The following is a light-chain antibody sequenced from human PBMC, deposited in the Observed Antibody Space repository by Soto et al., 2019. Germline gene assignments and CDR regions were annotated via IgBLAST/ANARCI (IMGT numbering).Light chain of an antibody. Sequence: ENVLTQSPGTLSLSPGETATLSCRASQSVTSNYLSWYQQKPGQAPRLVIFGASTRATGTPDRFSGSGSGTDFTLTISRLDPEDFAVYFCQQPWAFGQGTKVEI. CDR1: QSVTSNY. CDR3: QQPWA. J-gene: IGKJ1*01. CDR2: GAS. V-gene: IGKV3-20*01.